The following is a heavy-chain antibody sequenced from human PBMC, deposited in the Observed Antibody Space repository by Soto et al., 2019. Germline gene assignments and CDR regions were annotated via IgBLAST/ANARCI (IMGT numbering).Heavy chain of an antibody. CDR3: ARGDPPQCSGGSCQRYYGMDV. D-gene: IGHD2-15*01. J-gene: IGHJ6*02. V-gene: IGHV1-3*01. CDR1: GYTFTSYA. CDR2: INAGNGNT. Sequence: ASVKVSCKASGYTFTSYAMHWVRQAPGQRLEWMGWINAGNGNTKYSQKFQGRVTITRDTSASTAYMELSSLRSEDTAVYYCARGDPPQCSGGSCQRYYGMDVWGQGTTVTVSS.